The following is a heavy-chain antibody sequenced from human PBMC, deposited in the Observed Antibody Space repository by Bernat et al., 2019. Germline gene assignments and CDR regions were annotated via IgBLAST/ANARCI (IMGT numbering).Heavy chain of an antibody. CDR2: IYYSGST. Sequence: QLQLQESGPGLVKPSETLSLTCTVSGGSISSSSYYWGWIRQPPGKGLEWIGSIYYSGSTYYNPSLKSRVTISVDTSKNQFSLKLSAVTAADTAVYYCARRYYYYGMDVWGQGTTVTVSS. CDR1: GGSISSSSYY. CDR3: ARRYYYYGMDV. J-gene: IGHJ6*02. V-gene: IGHV4-39*01.